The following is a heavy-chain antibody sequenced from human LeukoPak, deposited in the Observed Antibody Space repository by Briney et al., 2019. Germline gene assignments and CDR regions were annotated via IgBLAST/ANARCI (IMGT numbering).Heavy chain of an antibody. D-gene: IGHD3-10*01. CDR1: GDSISSYY. Sequence: SETLSLTCSVSGDSISSYYWSWIRQPPGKGLEWIGYIYYSGNTNDNPSLKSRVTISEDTSKNQFSLKLSSVNDADTAVYYCARYVSGSFFAFDIWGQGTMVTVSS. CDR3: ARYVSGSFFAFDI. CDR2: IYYSGNT. V-gene: IGHV4-59*01. J-gene: IGHJ3*02.